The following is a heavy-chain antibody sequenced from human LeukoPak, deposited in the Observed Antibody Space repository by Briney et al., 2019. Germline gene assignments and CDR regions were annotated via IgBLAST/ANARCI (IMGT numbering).Heavy chain of an antibody. D-gene: IGHD6-13*01. Sequence: SETLSLTCAVYGGSFSGYYWSWIRQPLGKGLEWIGEINHSGSTNYNPSLKSRVTISVDTSKNQFSLKLSSVTAADTAVYYCARRYSSSAGPHRGISGMDVWGQGTTVTVSS. V-gene: IGHV4-34*01. CDR2: INHSGST. CDR1: GGSFSGYY. J-gene: IGHJ6*02. CDR3: ARRYSSSAGPHRGISGMDV.